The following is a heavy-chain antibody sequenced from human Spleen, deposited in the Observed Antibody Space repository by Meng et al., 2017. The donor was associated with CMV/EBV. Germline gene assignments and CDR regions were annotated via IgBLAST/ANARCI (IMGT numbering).Heavy chain of an antibody. Sequence: SVKVSCKASGGTFNSNTITWVRQAPGQGLEWMGRIIPILGTANYAQNFQGRVTITADKYTSTVYMELSSLTSEDTAVYYCARGRTSSDDGDMWGQGTTVTVSS. J-gene: IGHJ3*02. CDR2: IIPILGTA. D-gene: IGHD2-2*01. CDR3: ARGRTSSDDGDM. V-gene: IGHV1-69*08. CDR1: GGTFNSNT.